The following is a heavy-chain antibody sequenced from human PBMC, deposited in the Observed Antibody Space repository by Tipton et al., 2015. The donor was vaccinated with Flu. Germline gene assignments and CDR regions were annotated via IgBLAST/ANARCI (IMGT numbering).Heavy chain of an antibody. CDR3: ARDTAMGYFDY. V-gene: IGHV3-7*01. J-gene: IGHJ4*02. CDR2: IKQDGSEK. D-gene: IGHD5-18*01. Sequence: SLRLSCAASGFTFNTYWMSWVRQAPGKGLEWVANIKQDGSEKYYVDSVKGRFTISRDNAKNSLYLQMNSLRAEDTAVYYCARDTAMGYFDYWGQGTLVTVSS. CDR1: GFTFNTYW.